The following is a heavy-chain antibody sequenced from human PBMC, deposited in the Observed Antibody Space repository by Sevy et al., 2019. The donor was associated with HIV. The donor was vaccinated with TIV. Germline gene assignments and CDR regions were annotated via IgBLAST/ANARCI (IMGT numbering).Heavy chain of an antibody. Sequence: SETLSLTCTVSGASISGDTDFWTWIRQPAESGLEWIGHVYSTGSTNYSPSLKSRVTISVDVYMNQFSLKLTSVTAADTAVYYCARDRSGDSNRPVHYMDVWGKGTAVTVSS. D-gene: IGHD4-17*01. V-gene: IGHV4-61*09. CDR1: GASISGDTDF. CDR2: VYSTGST. J-gene: IGHJ6*03. CDR3: ARDRSGDSNRPVHYMDV.